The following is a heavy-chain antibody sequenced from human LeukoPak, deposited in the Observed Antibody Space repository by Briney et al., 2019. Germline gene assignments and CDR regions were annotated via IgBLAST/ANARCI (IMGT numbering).Heavy chain of an antibody. CDR3: AKSLYDSSGFAAFDI. CDR1: GFTFSRYA. J-gene: IGHJ3*02. Sequence: GSLRLSCAASGFTFSRYAMSWARQAPGKWQEWVSGISGSGGSTNYADSVKSRFTISRDKSMNTLYLQMISLRAEDTAVYYCAKSLYDSSGFAAFDIWGQGTMVTVSS. CDR2: ISGSGGST. V-gene: IGHV3-23*01. D-gene: IGHD3-22*01.